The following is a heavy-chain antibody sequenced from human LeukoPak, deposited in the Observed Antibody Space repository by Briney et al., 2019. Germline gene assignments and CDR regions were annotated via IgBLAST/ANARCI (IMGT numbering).Heavy chain of an antibody. Sequence: GGSLRLSCAASGFTFSGYGMNWFRQAPGKGLEWVSSISSTSTYIYYADSMKGRFTISRDNAKNSLFLQMNSLGAEDTAVYYCARDRIEYSSPNYYYGMDVWGQGTTVTVSS. CDR3: ARDRIEYSSPNYYYGMDV. CDR1: GFTFSGYG. D-gene: IGHD6-6*01. J-gene: IGHJ6*02. V-gene: IGHV3-21*01. CDR2: ISSTSTYI.